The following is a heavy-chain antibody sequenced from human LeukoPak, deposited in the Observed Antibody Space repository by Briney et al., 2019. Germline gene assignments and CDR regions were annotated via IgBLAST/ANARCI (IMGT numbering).Heavy chain of an antibody. D-gene: IGHD3-10*01. CDR3: ARPGIGDGSGGKYYFDY. J-gene: IGHJ4*02. V-gene: IGHV5-51*01. CDR1: GYSFTSYW. Sequence: GESLKISCKGSGYSFTSYWIGWVRQMPGKGLEWMGIIYPGDPDTRYSPSFQGQVTISADKSISTAYLQWSSLKASDTAMYYCARPGIGDGSGGKYYFDYWGQGTLVTVSS. CDR2: IYPGDPDT.